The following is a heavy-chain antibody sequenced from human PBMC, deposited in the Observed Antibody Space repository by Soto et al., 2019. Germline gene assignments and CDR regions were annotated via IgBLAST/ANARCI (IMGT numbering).Heavy chain of an antibody. J-gene: IGHJ6*02. V-gene: IGHV4-39*01. CDR3: APLSVSLSGPYGIHV. D-gene: IGHD2-15*01. Sequence: PSETLSLTCSVSGYSVTSSVYYWAWIRQPPGKGLEWIGSMFYSGLTYYNPSLKSRVTLSVDTSKNQFSVRLNSVTAADTAVYYCAPLSVSLSGPYGIHVWGQGTTVTVSS. CDR2: MFYSGLT. CDR1: GYSVTSSVYY.